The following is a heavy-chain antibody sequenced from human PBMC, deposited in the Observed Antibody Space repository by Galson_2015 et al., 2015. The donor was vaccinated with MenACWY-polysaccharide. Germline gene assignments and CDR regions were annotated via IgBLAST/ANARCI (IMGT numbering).Heavy chain of an antibody. Sequence: SLRLSCAASGFTFSTYWMNWVRLAPGKGLEWVAIIKQDGSAIHYMDSVRGRFAISRDNAKNSLYLQMNSLRGDDTAVYFCARGSNIWKYLDYWGQGALVTVSS. CDR1: GFTFSTYW. CDR2: IKQDGSAI. D-gene: IGHD2/OR15-2a*01. J-gene: IGHJ4*02. CDR3: ARGSNIWKYLDY. V-gene: IGHV3-7*03.